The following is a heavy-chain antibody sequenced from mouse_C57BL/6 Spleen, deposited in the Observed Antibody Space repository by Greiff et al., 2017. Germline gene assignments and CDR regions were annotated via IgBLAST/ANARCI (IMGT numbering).Heavy chain of an antibody. V-gene: IGHV1-47*01. CDR2: FHPYNDDT. D-gene: IGHD1-1*01. Sequence: VKLQESGAELVKPGASVKMSCKASGYSFTTYPIEWMKQNHGKSLEWIGNFHPYNDDTTYNEKFKGKATLTVEKSSSTVYLELSRLTSDDSAVYYCARGDYYGSSPYYAMDYWGQGTSVTVSS. CDR1: GYSFTTYP. J-gene: IGHJ4*01. CDR3: ARGDYYGSSPYYAMDY.